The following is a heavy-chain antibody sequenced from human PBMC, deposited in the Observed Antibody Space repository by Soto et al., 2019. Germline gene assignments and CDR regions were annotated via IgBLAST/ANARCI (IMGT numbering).Heavy chain of an antibody. CDR1: GFTFSSYA. V-gene: IGHV3-30-3*01. J-gene: IGHJ4*02. CDR3: ARVGDYRGSGSENDY. Sequence: QVQLVESGGGVVQPGRSLRLSCAASGFTFSSYAMHWVRQAPGKGLEWVAVISYDGSNKYYADSVKGRFTISRDNSKNTLYLQMNGLRAEDTAVHYCARVGDYRGSGSENDYWGQGTLVTVSS. D-gene: IGHD3-10*01. CDR2: ISYDGSNK.